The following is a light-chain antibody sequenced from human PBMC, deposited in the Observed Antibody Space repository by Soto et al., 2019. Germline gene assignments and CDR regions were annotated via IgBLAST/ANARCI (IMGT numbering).Light chain of an antibody. V-gene: IGLV2-14*01. Sequence: QSVLTQPASLSGSPGQSITISCTGTSSDIGAYDYVSWFQQHPGKAPKLMIYEVTNRPSGVSNRFSGSKSGNTASLTISGLQAEDEADYYCSSYSSSNTLVVFGTGTKVTVL. J-gene: IGLJ1*01. CDR2: EVT. CDR1: SSDIGAYDY. CDR3: SSYSSSNTLVV.